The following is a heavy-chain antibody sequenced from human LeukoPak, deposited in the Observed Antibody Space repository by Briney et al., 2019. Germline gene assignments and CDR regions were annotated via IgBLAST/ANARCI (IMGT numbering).Heavy chain of an antibody. J-gene: IGHJ5*02. CDR2: IYWNDDK. D-gene: IGHD3-10*01. CDR1: GFSLSTSGVG. CDR3: AHIVHVGVLWFGEDRFDP. Sequence: SGPTLVKPTQTLTLTCTFSGFSLSTSGVGVGWIRQPPGKALEWLALIYWNDDKRYSPSLKSRLTITKDTSKNQVVLTMTNMDPVDTATYYCAHIVHVGVLWFGEDRFDPWGQGTLVTVSS. V-gene: IGHV2-5*01.